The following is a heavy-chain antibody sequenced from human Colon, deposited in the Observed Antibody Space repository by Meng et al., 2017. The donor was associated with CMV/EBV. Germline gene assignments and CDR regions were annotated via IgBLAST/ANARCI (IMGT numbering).Heavy chain of an antibody. Sequence: GESLKISCAASGFTFSTYAMTWVRQAPGKGLEWVANIKQDGSETYYVDSVKGRFTISRDNAKNSLYLQMNSLSAEDTAVYYCARGASASYRTPPGYWGQGTLVTVSS. V-gene: IGHV3-7*01. D-gene: IGHD1-26*01. CDR2: IKQDGSET. CDR1: GFTFSTYA. J-gene: IGHJ4*02. CDR3: ARGASASYRTPPGY.